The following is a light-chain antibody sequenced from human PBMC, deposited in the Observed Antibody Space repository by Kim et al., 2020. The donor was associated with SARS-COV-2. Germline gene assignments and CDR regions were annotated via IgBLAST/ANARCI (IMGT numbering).Light chain of an antibody. CDR3: QQYDNPPFT. CDR2: DAS. Sequence: LSTSVGDRVTITCQASLDIRNYLNWYQQKPGKAPKLLIYDASNLEAGVPSRFSGSGAGSHFTFTISSLQPEDIATYYCQQYDNPPFTFGQGTKLE. V-gene: IGKV1-33*01. J-gene: IGKJ2*01. CDR1: LDIRNY.